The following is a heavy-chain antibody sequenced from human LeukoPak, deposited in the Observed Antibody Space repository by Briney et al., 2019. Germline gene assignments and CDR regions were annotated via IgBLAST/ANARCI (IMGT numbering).Heavy chain of an antibody. CDR3: ARDDVDTPPFDY. D-gene: IGHD5-18*01. Sequence: PSETLSLTCTVSGASISSYYWSWIRQPAGKGLEWIGRIYVSGTSVYNPSLKSRVSMSVDTSKNQLSLRLRSVAAADTAVYYCARDDVDTPPFDYLGQGTLVIVSS. CDR2: IYVSGTS. CDR1: GASISSYY. J-gene: IGHJ4*02. V-gene: IGHV4-4*07.